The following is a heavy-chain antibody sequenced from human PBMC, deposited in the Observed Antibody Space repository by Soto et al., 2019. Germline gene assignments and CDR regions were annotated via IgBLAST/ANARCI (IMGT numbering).Heavy chain of an antibody. D-gene: IGHD3-3*01. Sequence: GGSLRLSCAASGFTFSSYAMSWVRQAPGKGLEWVSAISGSGGSTYYADSVKGRFTISRDNSKNTLYLQMNSLRAEDTAVYYCAKGASRYDFWSGPTRPSDYYYYYYMDVWGKGTTVTVSS. CDR2: ISGSGGST. CDR3: AKGASRYDFWSGPTRPSDYYYYYYMDV. V-gene: IGHV3-23*01. CDR1: GFTFSSYA. J-gene: IGHJ6*03.